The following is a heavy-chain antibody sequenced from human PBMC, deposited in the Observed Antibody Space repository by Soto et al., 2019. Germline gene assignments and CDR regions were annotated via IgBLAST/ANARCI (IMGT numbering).Heavy chain of an antibody. J-gene: IGHJ4*02. V-gene: IGHV3-30-3*01. CDR2: ISYDGSNK. CDR1: GFTFSSYA. D-gene: IGHD3-16*01. Sequence: QVQLVESGGGVVQPGRSLRLSCAASGFTFSSYAMHWVRQAPGKGLEWVADISYDGSNKYYADSVKGRFTISRDNSKNTLYLQMNSLRAEDTAVYYCASAYEGDYFDYWGQGTLVTVSS. CDR3: ASAYEGDYFDY.